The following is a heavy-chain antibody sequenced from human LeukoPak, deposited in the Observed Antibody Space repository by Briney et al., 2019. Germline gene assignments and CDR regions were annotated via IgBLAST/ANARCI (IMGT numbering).Heavy chain of an antibody. D-gene: IGHD3-10*01. CDR3: AKASAGFYYGSGTLPWYFDL. J-gene: IGHJ2*01. CDR1: GFTFGTYA. CDR2: ISGSGGKT. Sequence: PGGSLRLSCAASGFTFGTYAMSWVRQTPGKGLEWVSAISGSGGKTYYADSVEGRFIIFRDNSKNTVNLQMSSLRAEDTALYYCAKASAGFYYGSGTLPWYFDLWGRGTLVTVSS. V-gene: IGHV3-23*01.